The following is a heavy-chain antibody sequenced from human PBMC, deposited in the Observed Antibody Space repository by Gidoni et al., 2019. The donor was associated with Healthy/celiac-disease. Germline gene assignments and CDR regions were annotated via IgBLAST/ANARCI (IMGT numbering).Heavy chain of an antibody. D-gene: IGHD4-17*01. CDR1: GFTFRSYS. Sequence: QVQLVEFGGGVVHPATSLRLSCAASGFTFRSYSMHWVRQAPGKGLEWVAVISYDGSNKYYADSVKGRFTISRDNSKNTLYLQMNSLRAEDTAVYYCARGAYGDYHYLLGYWGQGTLVTVSS. CDR2: ISYDGSNK. J-gene: IGHJ4*02. CDR3: ARGAYGDYHYLLGY. V-gene: IGHV3-30-3*01.